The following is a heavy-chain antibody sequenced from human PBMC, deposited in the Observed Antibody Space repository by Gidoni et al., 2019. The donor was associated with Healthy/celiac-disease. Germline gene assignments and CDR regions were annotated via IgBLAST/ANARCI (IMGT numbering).Heavy chain of an antibody. CDR1: GFTFSNAW. CDR2: IKSKTDGGTT. Sequence: EVQLVETGGGLVKPGGALRLACEASGFTFSNAWMSWVRQAPGKGRVGGGRIKSKTDGGTTDYAAPVKGRFTISRDDSNNTLYLQMHSLNTEDTAVYYCTTDLLDVWGKGPTVTVSS. CDR3: TTDLLDV. V-gene: IGHV3-15*01. J-gene: IGHJ6*04.